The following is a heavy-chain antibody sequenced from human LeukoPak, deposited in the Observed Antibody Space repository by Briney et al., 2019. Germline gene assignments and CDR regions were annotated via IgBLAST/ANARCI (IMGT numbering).Heavy chain of an antibody. CDR3: AREGREGYNYPALDF. Sequence: GGSLRLSCVASGFSFGGYWMAWVRQAPGKGLEWVANMKHDGIEKYHVDSVKGRFTISRDNTKNSLYLHMSSLRVEGTAVYYCAREGREGYNYPALDFWGQGILVTVSS. V-gene: IGHV3-7*05. CDR1: GFSFGGYW. J-gene: IGHJ4*02. D-gene: IGHD5-24*01. CDR2: MKHDGIEK.